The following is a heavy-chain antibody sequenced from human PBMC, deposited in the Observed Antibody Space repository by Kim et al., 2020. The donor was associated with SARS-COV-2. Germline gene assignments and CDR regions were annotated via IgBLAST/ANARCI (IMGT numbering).Heavy chain of an antibody. J-gene: IGHJ4*02. CDR2: IKEAGTNT. CDR3: ARGAD. V-gene: IGHV3-7*03. Sequence: GGSLRLSCAASGFTFSNYWMSWVRQAPGKGLEWVANIKEAGTNTYYVDSVKGRFTISRDNDKNSLFLQMNSLRAEDTAVYYCARGADWGQGTLVTVSS. CDR1: GFTFSNYW.